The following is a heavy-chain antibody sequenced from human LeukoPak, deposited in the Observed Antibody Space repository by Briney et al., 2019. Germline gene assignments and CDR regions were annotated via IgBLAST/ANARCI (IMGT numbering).Heavy chain of an antibody. CDR3: ARRASVAVTMVRGVTGYFDY. J-gene: IGHJ4*02. CDR1: SGSFSGYY. D-gene: IGHD3-10*01. CDR2: INHSGST. Sequence: SETLSLTCAVYSGSFSGYYWSWIRQPPGKGLEWIGEINHSGSTNYNPSLKSRVTISVDTSKNQFSLKLSSVTAADTAVYYCARRASVAVTMVRGVTGYFDYWGQGTLVTVSS. V-gene: IGHV4-34*01.